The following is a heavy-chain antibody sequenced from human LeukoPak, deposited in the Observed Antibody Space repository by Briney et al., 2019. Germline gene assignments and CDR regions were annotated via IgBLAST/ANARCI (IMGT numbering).Heavy chain of an antibody. CDR2: IYYTGST. Sequence: SETLSLTCTVSGGSISSGSYYWAWIRQPPGKGLEWVGSIYYTGSTYYNASLKSRVTMSVDTSKNQFSLKLSSVTAADTAVYYCARERTGTTDFDYWGQGTLVTVSS. J-gene: IGHJ4*02. V-gene: IGHV4-39*07. CDR3: ARERTGTTDFDY. CDR1: GGSISSGSYY. D-gene: IGHD1-7*01.